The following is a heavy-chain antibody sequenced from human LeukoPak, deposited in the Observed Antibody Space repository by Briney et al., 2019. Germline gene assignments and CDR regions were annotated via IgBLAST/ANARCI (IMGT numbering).Heavy chain of an antibody. CDR3: ARSSVGLGMLFDY. CDR1: GGSINSSYYY. Sequence: SETLSLTCTVSGGSINSSYYYWGWIRQPPGKGLEWIGYIYYSGSTNYNPSLKSRVTISVDTSKNQFSLKLSSVTAADTAVYYCARSSVGLGMLFDYWGQGTLVTVSS. V-gene: IGHV4-61*05. D-gene: IGHD3-10*02. J-gene: IGHJ4*02. CDR2: IYYSGST.